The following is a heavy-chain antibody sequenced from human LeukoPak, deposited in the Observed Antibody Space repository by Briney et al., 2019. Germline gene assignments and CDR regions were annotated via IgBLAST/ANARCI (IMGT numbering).Heavy chain of an antibody. CDR3: GREELGNLAPTDF. J-gene: IGHJ4*02. CDR2: ISQRGDHI. D-gene: IGHD1-7*01. V-gene: IGHV3-11*01. Sequence: PGGSLRLSCSASGFSFSDHYMSWIRQAPGKGLEWISYISQRGDHIFYADSVKDRFTVSRHDAKNLLYLQMSSLRDAHTAVYYCGREELGNLAPTDFWGQGVLVTVSS. CDR1: GFSFSDHY.